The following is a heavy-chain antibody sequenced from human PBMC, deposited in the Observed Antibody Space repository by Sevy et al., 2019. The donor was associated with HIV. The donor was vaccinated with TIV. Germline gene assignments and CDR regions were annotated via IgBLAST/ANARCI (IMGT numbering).Heavy chain of an antibody. D-gene: IGHD1-26*01. V-gene: IGHV3-21*01. J-gene: IGHJ6*02. Sequence: GGSLRLSCAASGLTFISFSSSSMNWVRQAPGKGLEWVSSIGSAGTYIYYADSMKGGFTISRDNAKSSVYLQMNSLRAEDTAVYYCARDRGVGTSSYGMDVWGQGTTVTVSS. CDR1: GLTFISFSSSS. CDR3: ARDRGVGTSSYGMDV. CDR2: IGSAGTYI.